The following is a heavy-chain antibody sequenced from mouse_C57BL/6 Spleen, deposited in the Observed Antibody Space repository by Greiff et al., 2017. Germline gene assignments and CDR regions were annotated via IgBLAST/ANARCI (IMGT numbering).Heavy chain of an antibody. Sequence: VQLQQPGAELVMPGASVKLSCKASGYTFTSYWMHWVKQRPGQGLEWIGEIDPSDSYTNYNQKFKGKSTMTVDKSSSTAYMQLSSLTSEDSAVYYCARSYYCSRIGFDYWGQGTTLTVSS. J-gene: IGHJ2*01. CDR1: GYTFTSYW. V-gene: IGHV1-69*01. CDR3: ARSYYCSRIGFDY. CDR2: IDPSDSYT. D-gene: IGHD1-1*01.